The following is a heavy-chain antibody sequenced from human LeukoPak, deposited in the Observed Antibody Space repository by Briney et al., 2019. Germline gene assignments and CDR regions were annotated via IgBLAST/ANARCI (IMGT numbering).Heavy chain of an antibody. V-gene: IGHV3-30*18. D-gene: IGHD3-10*01. J-gene: IGHJ3*01. CDR3: AKKNSFGSGAGDPLDV. Sequence: PGGSLRLSCVASGFTFSNFGMHWVRQAPGKGLEWMAVISYDGSLKYYLDSVKGRFTMSRDNYKNTLFLQMDSLRVEDTAVYYCAKKNSFGSGAGDPLDVWGHGTLVTVSS. CDR2: ISYDGSLK. CDR1: GFTFSNFG.